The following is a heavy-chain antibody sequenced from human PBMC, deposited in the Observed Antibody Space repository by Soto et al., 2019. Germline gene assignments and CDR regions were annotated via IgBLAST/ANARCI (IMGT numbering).Heavy chain of an antibody. CDR3: ARGDVSNKPREYYYGMDV. V-gene: IGHV1-69*13. CDR2: IIPIFGTA. Sequence: SVKVSCKASGGTFSSYAISWVRQAPGQGLEWMGGIIPIFGTANYTQKFQGRVTITADESTSTAYMELSSLRSEDTAVYYCARGDVSNKPREYYYGMDVWGQGTTVTVSS. CDR1: GGTFSSYA. J-gene: IGHJ6*02. D-gene: IGHD4-4*01.